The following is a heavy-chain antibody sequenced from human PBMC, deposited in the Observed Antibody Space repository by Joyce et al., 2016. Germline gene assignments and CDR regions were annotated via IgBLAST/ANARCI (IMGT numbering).Heavy chain of an antibody. CDR2: IFYSGRT. CDR1: CGSISTYY. J-gene: IGHJ2*01. V-gene: IGHV4-59*01. D-gene: IGHD6-19*01. Sequence: QVQLQESGPGLVKHSETLSLTCTVSCGSISTYYWNWIRQPPGKGLEWIGNIFYSGRTKYSPTHESRGTISVDTSKNRFSLKVRSVTAADTAVYYCATDGLGGWSPFWYFDLWGRGTLVTVSS. CDR3: ATDGLGGWSPFWYFDL.